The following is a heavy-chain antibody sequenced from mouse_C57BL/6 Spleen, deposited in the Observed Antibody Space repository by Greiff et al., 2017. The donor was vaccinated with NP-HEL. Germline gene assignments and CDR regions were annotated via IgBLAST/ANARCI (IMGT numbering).Heavy chain of an antibody. V-gene: IGHV5-17*01. CDR1: GFTFSDYG. CDR3: ARMVRRAWFAY. D-gene: IGHD2-2*01. J-gene: IGHJ3*01. Sequence: EVMLVESGGGLVKPGGSLKLSCAASGFTFSDYGMHWVRQAPEKGLEWVAYISSGSSTIYYADTVKGRFTISRDNAKNTLFLQMTSLRSEDTAMYYCARMVRRAWFAYWGQGTLVTVSA. CDR2: ISSGSSTI.